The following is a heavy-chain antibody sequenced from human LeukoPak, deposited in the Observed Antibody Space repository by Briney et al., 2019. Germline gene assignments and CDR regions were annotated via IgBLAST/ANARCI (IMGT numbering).Heavy chain of an antibody. V-gene: IGHV4-59*08. CDR3: AALLKGVVVPDG. Sequence: SETLSLTCAVYGGSFSGYYWSWIRQPPGKGLEWIGYIYYSGSTNYNPSLTSRVTISVDTSKNQFSLKLSSVTAADTAVYYCAALLKGVVVPDGWGQGTLVTVSS. D-gene: IGHD2-15*01. CDR1: GGSFSGYY. J-gene: IGHJ4*02. CDR2: IYYSGST.